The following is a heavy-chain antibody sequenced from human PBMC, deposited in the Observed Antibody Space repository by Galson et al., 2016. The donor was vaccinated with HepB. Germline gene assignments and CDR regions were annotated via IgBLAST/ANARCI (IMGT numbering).Heavy chain of an antibody. Sequence: SLRLSCAASGFTFYSYAMHWVRQAPGKGLEWLAVISSDGSKINYADSVKGRFTIYRDNSKNTLYLQMNSLRGEDTAVYYCTRSQARDVREVGGYFQHWGQGTLVTVSS. V-gene: IGHV3-30-3*01. CDR2: ISSDGSKI. J-gene: IGHJ1*01. CDR1: GFTFYSYA. D-gene: IGHD3-10*01. CDR3: TRSQARDVREVGGYFQH.